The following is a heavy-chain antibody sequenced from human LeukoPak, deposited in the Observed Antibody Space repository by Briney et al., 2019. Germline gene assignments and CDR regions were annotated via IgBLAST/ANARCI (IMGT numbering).Heavy chain of an antibody. CDR3: ARAGAVVDNWFDP. V-gene: IGHV1-18*01. D-gene: IGHD2-15*01. CDR2: ISGYNGKT. J-gene: IGHJ5*02. CDR1: GYTFNTYG. Sequence: ASVKVSCKASGYTFNTYGITWVRQAPGQGLEWMGWISGYNGKTKYAQKLQDRVTMTTDTSTTTAYMELRSLRSDDTAVYYCARAGAVVDNWFDPWAREPWSPSPQ.